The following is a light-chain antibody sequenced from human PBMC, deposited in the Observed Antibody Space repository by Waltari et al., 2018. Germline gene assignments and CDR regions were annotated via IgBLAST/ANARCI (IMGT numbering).Light chain of an antibody. CDR3: CSFAGSPPYV. CDR2: DVN. J-gene: IGLJ1*01. CDR1: SSDVGGYDS. Sequence: QSALTQPRSVSGSPGQSVTISCTGTSSDVGGYDSVSWYQQHPGKAPKLMIYDVNKRPSGGPDRLSGSKSGNTAFLTIAGLQGEDEADYYCCSFAGSPPYVSGTGTKVTVL. V-gene: IGLV2-11*01.